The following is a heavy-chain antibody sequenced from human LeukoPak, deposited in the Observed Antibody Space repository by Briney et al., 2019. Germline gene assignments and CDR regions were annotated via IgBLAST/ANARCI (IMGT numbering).Heavy chain of an antibody. D-gene: IGHD6-13*01. CDR2: TYDRSKWYN. V-gene: IGHV6-1*01. J-gene: IGHJ4*02. CDR1: GDSVSSKSAA. Sequence: SQTLSLTCAISGDSVSSKSAAWNWIRQSPSRGLEWLGRTYDRSKWYNDYAVSVKSRMTINPDTSKNQFSLQLNSVTPEDTAVYYCAREKFVFIAAAGAFDYWGQGTLVTVSS. CDR3: AREKFVFIAAAGAFDY.